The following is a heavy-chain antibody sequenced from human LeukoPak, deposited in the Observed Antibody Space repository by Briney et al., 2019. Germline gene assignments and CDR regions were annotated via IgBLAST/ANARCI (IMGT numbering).Heavy chain of an antibody. D-gene: IGHD3-3*01. CDR2: ISYDGSNK. Sequence: GGSLRLSCAASGFTFSSYAMHWVRQAPGKGLEWVAVISYDGSNKYYADSVKGRFTISRDNSKNTLYLQMNSLRAEDTAVYYSARPLYYDFWRENSDAFDIWGQGTMVTVSS. CDR3: ARPLYYDFWRENSDAFDI. CDR1: GFTFSSYA. J-gene: IGHJ3*02. V-gene: IGHV3-30-3*01.